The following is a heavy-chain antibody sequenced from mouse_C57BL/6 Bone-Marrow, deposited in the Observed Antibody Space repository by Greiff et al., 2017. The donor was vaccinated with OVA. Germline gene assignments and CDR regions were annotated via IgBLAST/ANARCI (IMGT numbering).Heavy chain of an antibody. CDR2: IHPNSGST. CDR1: GYTFTSYW. CDR3: ARDRFAY. J-gene: IGHJ3*01. Sequence: QVQLKQAGAALLKPGASVKLSCKASGYTFTSYWMHWVKQRPGQGLEWIGMIHPNSGSTNYNEKFKSKATLTVDKSSSTAYMQLSSLTSEDSAVYYCARDRFAYWGQGTLVTVSA. V-gene: IGHV1-64*01.